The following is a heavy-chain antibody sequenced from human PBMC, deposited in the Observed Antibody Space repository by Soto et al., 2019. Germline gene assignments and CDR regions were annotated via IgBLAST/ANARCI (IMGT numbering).Heavy chain of an antibody. Sequence: SETLSLTCTVSGGSISSGDYYWSWIRQPPGKGLEWIGYIYYSGSTYYNPSLKSRVTISVDTSKNQFSLKLSSVTAADTAAYYCARERLMNYDFWSGYSPYYYYGMDVWGQGTTVTVSS. CDR2: IYYSGST. CDR3: ARERLMNYDFWSGYSPYYYYGMDV. D-gene: IGHD3-3*01. V-gene: IGHV4-30-4*01. J-gene: IGHJ6*02. CDR1: GGSISSGDYY.